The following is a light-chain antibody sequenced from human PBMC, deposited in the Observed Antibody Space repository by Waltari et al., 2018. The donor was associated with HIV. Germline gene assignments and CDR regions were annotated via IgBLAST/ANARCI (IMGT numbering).Light chain of an antibody. J-gene: IGLJ2*01. CDR3: SAWDTSLRYVV. Sequence: QAGLTPRPSVSNGWTQTDTLTCTGHSYNVGNQAATWLQQRLGHPPKPISYRNNNRPSGISERFSASTSGSTASLTISGLQPEDEADYYCSAWDTSLRYVVFGGGTKLTVL. CDR1: SYNVGNQA. CDR2: RNN. V-gene: IGLV10-54*04.